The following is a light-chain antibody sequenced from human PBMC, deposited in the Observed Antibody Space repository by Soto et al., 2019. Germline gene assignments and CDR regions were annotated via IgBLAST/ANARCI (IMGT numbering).Light chain of an antibody. CDR3: QTWVTGPPWV. Sequence: QLVLTQSPSASASLGASVKLTCTLSSGHSTYAIAWHQQQPEKGPRYLMKLNSDGSHSKGDGIPDRFSGSSSGAERYLSISSLQSEDEADYYCQTWVTGPPWVFGGGTKLT. CDR1: SGHSTYA. J-gene: IGLJ3*02. CDR2: LNSDGSH. V-gene: IGLV4-69*01.